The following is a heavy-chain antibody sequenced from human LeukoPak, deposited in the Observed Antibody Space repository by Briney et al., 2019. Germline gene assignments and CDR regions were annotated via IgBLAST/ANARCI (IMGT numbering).Heavy chain of an antibody. V-gene: IGHV1-2*02. CDR1: GYTFTGYY. CDR2: INPNSGGT. J-gene: IGHJ4*02. Sequence: GASVKVSCKASGYTFTGYYMHWVRQAPGQGLEWMGWINPNSGGTNYAQKFQGRVTMTRDTSISTAYMELSRLRSDDTAVYYCARGMLSGSYLGFDYWGQGTLVTVSP. D-gene: IGHD1-26*01. CDR3: ARGMLSGSYLGFDY.